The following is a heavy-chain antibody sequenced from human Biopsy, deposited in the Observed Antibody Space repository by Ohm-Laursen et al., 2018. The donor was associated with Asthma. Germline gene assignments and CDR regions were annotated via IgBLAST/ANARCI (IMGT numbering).Heavy chain of an antibody. CDR1: GFSFNSYG. Sequence: SLRLSCTAAGFSFNSYGMHWVRQAPGKGLEWVAVMSFDGRQTYYADSVKGRFTISRDNSKNTLYMQMNSLRAEDTAVYYCAKERYYDFWSGYPIWGQGTMVTVSS. CDR3: AKERYYDFWSGYPI. CDR2: MSFDGRQT. D-gene: IGHD3-3*01. J-gene: IGHJ3*02. V-gene: IGHV3-30*18.